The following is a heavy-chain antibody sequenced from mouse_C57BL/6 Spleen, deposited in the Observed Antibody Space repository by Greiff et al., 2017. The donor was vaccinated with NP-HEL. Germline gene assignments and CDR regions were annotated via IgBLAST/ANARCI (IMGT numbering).Heavy chain of an antibody. CDR1: GYTFTSYW. CDR3: ARWAYYGSYAMDD. D-gene: IGHD2-10*01. CDR2: IYPSDSET. J-gene: IGHJ4*01. Sequence: QVQLQQPGAELVRPGSSVKLSCKASGYTFTSYWMDWVKQRPGQGLEWIGNIYPSDSETHYNQKFKDKATLTVDKSSSTAYMQLSSLTSEDSAGYYCARWAYYGSYAMDDWGQGTSVTVSS. V-gene: IGHV1-61*01.